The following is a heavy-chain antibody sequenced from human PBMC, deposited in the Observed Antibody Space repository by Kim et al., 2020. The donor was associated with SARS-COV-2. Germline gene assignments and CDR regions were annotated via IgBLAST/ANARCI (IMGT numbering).Heavy chain of an antibody. CDR1: GGSISSYY. J-gene: IGHJ5*02. V-gene: IGHV4-59*08. Sequence: SETLSLTCTVSGGSISSYYWSWIRQPPGKGLEWIGYIYYSGSTNYNPSLKSRVTISVDTSKNQFSLKLSSVTAADTAVYYCARFYNVAPNWFDPWGQGTLVTVSS. D-gene: IGHD3-10*01. CDR3: ARFYNVAPNWFDP. CDR2: IYYSGST.